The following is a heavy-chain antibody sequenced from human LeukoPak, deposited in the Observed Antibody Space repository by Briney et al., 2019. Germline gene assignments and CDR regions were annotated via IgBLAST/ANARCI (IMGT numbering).Heavy chain of an antibody. V-gene: IGHV4-61*02. J-gene: IGHJ4*02. D-gene: IGHD3-22*01. CDR2: IYTSGST. CDR1: GGSISSGSYY. Sequence: SETLSLTCTVSGGSISSGSYYWSWIRQPAGKGLEWIGRIYTSGSTNYNPSLKSRVTISVDTSKNQFSLKLSSVTAADTAVYYCARGPYKYDSSGNFDYWGQGTLVTVSS. CDR3: ARGPYKYDSSGNFDY.